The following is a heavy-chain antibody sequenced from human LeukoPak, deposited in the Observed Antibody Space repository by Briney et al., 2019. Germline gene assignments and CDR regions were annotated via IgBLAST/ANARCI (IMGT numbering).Heavy chain of an antibody. CDR2: ISSSGSTI. CDR3: ARESRGYCSSTSCYATNWFDP. CDR1: GFTFSDYY. D-gene: IGHD2-2*01. V-gene: IGHV3-11*04. J-gene: IGHJ5*02. Sequence: GGSLRLSCAASGFTFSDYYMSWIRQAPGKGLEWVSYISSSGSTIYYADSVKGRFTISRDNAKNSLYLQMNSLRAEDTAVYYCARESRGYCSSTSCYATNWFDPWGQGTLVTVSS.